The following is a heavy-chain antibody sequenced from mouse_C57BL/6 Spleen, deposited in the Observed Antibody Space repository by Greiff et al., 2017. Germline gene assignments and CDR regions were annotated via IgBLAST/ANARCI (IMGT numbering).Heavy chain of an antibody. CDR2: ISAGGSYT. Sequence: EVKLMESGGGLVKPGGSLKLSCAASGFTFSSYAMSWVRQTPDRRLEWVATISAGGSYTYYPDNVKGRFTISRDNAKNNLYLHMSHLQSEDTAMYSSATSLYYDYGGYWGQGTTLTVSS. D-gene: IGHD2-4*01. V-gene: IGHV5-4*03. CDR1: GFTFSSYA. CDR3: ATSLYYDYGGY. J-gene: IGHJ2*01.